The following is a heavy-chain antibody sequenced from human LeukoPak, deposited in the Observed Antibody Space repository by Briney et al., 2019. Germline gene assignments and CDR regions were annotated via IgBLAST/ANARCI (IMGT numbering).Heavy chain of an antibody. CDR2: IYASGST. D-gene: IGHD1-1*01. CDR3: ARDISRWNELGS. J-gene: IGHJ4*02. Sequence: SQTLSLTCTVSGGSISSGNYYWTWIRQPAGKGLEWIGRIYASGSTNYNPSLKSRVTISVDTSKNHFSLKLTSVTAADTAVYYCARDISRWNELGSWGQGTLVTVSS. CDR1: GGSISSGNYY. V-gene: IGHV4-61*02.